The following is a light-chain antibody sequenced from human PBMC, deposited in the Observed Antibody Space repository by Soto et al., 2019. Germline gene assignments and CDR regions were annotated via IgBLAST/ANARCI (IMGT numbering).Light chain of an antibody. CDR1: TGAVTSRHY. CDR2: DTS. J-gene: IGLJ2*01. Sequence: QAVVTQEPSLTVSPGGTVTLTCGSSTGAVTSRHYPYWFQQKPGQAPRTLIYDTSNKYSWTPARFSGSLLEGKSALTLSGAQPEDEADYACLLSYSAAHVVFGGGTKVTVL. CDR3: LLSYSAAHVV. V-gene: IGLV7-46*01.